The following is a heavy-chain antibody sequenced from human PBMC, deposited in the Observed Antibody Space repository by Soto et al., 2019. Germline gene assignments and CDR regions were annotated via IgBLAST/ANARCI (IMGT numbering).Heavy chain of an antibody. V-gene: IGHV3-73*01. CDR2: IRSKTNTYAT. CDR1: GFTSSDST. CDR3: TRQYLLWGPFDY. Sequence: EVQLVESGGGLVQPGGSLKLSCAASGFTSSDSTIHWVRQASGKGLEWVGRIRSKTNTYATAYGASVKGRFIISRDDSKDTAYLQMNSLKSEDTAVYYCTRQYLLWGPFDYWGQGTPVTVSS. J-gene: IGHJ4*02. D-gene: IGHD3-10*01.